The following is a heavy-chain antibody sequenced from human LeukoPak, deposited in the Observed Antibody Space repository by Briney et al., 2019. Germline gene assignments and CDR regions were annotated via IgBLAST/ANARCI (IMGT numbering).Heavy chain of an antibody. CDR1: GGSISSSSYY. V-gene: IGHV4-39*07. J-gene: IGHJ4*02. CDR2: IYYSGST. CDR3: ARDEYGGYGSY. Sequence: PSETLSLTCTVSGGSISSSSYYWGWIRQPPGKGLEWIGSIYYSGSTYYNPSLKSRVTISVDTSKNQFSLKLSSVTAADTAVYYCARDEYGGYGSYWGQGTLVTVSS. D-gene: IGHD5-12*01.